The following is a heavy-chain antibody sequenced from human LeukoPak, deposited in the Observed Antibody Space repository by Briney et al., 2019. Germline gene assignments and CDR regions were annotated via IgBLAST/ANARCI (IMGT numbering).Heavy chain of an antibody. Sequence: ASVKVSCKASGYTFTSYHMHWVRQAPGQGLEWMGKINLSGGSTNYAQKFQGRVTITADESTSTAYMELSSLRSEDTAVYYCATSAPPHIAAAGTGGVDYWGQGTLVTVSS. CDR2: INLSGGST. V-gene: IGHV1-46*01. D-gene: IGHD6-13*01. J-gene: IGHJ4*02. CDR1: GYTFTSYH. CDR3: ATSAPPHIAAAGTGGVDY.